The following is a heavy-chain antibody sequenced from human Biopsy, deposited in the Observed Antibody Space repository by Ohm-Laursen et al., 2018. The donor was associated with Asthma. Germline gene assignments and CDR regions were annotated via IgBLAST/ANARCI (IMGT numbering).Heavy chain of an antibody. CDR2: IYSGGTS. CDR1: GFAVSRDY. Sequence: SLRLSCAAPGFAVSRDYMFWVRQAPGKGLEWVSVIYSGGTSHTADSVRGRFTISRDYSKNTLYLQRHSLRVEDTAVYYCARGDSSGWSHYYFDYWGQGTLVTVSS. CDR3: ARGDSSGWSHYYFDY. V-gene: IGHV3-53*01. J-gene: IGHJ4*02. D-gene: IGHD6-19*01.